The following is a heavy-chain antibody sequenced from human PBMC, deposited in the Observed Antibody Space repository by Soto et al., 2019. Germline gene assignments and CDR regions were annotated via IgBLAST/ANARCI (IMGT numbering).Heavy chain of an antibody. D-gene: IGHD3-3*01. J-gene: IGHJ4*02. CDR2: FDPEDGET. CDR1: GYTLTELS. V-gene: IGHV1-24*01. CDR3: AKLTYSDLWSGSHDS. Sequence: ASVKVSCKVSGYTLTELSMHWVRQAPGKGLEWMGGFDPEDGETIYAQKFQGRVTMTEDTSTDTAYMELSSLRAEDTAVYYCAKLTYSDLWSGSHDSWGQGTLVTVSS.